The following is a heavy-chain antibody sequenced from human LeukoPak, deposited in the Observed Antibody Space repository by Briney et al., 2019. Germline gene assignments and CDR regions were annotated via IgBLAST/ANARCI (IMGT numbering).Heavy chain of an antibody. Sequence: SETLSLTCTVSGGSVSRSNYYWAWIRQPPGKGLEWIATINHGGGTHENPSLKSRVTISVDTSTNNFSLKLSSVTAADTAVYYCAKLEYWVRYWGRGTLVTVSS. D-gene: IGHD2/OR15-2a*01. V-gene: IGHV4-39*02. CDR2: INHGGGT. CDR1: GGSVSRSNYY. J-gene: IGHJ4*02. CDR3: AKLEYWVRY.